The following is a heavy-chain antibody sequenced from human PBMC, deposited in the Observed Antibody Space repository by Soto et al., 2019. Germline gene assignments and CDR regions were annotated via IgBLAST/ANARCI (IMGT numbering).Heavy chain of an antibody. CDR1: GYPFTKYG. CDR3: ARAAGRFGELFWFDP. Sequence: QLQLVQSGVELKKPGASVRVSCKASGYPFTKYGINWVRQAPGQGLEWMGWISGHSGGTKYGPKFRDRITMVTDTSSKTAYMELTNLRSEDTAVYYCARAAGRFGELFWFDPWGQGTLVSVSS. V-gene: IGHV1-18*01. J-gene: IGHJ5*02. D-gene: IGHD3-10*01. CDR2: ISGHSGGT.